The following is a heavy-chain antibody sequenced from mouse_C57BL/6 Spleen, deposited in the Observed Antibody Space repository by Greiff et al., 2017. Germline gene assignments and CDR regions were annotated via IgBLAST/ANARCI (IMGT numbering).Heavy chain of an antibody. D-gene: IGHD2-3*01. V-gene: IGHV5-17*01. CDR2: ISSGSSTI. J-gene: IGHJ4*01. Sequence: EVKLMESGGGLVKPGGSLKLSCAASGFTFSDYGMHWVRQAPEKGLEWVAYISSGSSTIYYADTVKGRFTISRENAKNTLFLQMTSLRSEDTAMYYCARGGYYEGYAMDYWGQGTSVTVSS. CDR3: ARGGYYEGYAMDY. CDR1: GFTFSDYG.